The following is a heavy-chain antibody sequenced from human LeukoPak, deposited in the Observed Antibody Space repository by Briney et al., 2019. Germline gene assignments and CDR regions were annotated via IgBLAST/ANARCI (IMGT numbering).Heavy chain of an antibody. CDR2: IYSGGST. CDR3: ARRAGGLARDNWFDP. CDR1: GLTVSSNY. V-gene: IGHV3-66*01. D-gene: IGHD3-16*01. J-gene: IGHJ5*02. Sequence: GGSLRLSCAASGLTVSSNYMSWVRQAPGKGLEWVSVIYSGGSTYYADSVTGRFTISRDKSKNTLYLQMNSLRVEDTAVYYCARRAGGLARDNWFDPWGQGTLVTVSS.